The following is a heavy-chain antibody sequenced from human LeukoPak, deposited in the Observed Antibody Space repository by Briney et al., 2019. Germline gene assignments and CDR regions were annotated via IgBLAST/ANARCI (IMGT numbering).Heavy chain of an antibody. CDR3: ARHPVDIVATIIFSFDY. CDR1: GGSISSSSYY. CDR2: IYYSGGT. J-gene: IGHJ4*02. D-gene: IGHD5-12*01. Sequence: SETLSLTCTVSGGSISSSSYYWGWIRQPPGKGLEWIGSIYYSGGTYYNPPLKSRVTISVDTSKNQFSLKLSSVTAADAAVYYCARHPVDIVATIIFSFDYWGQGTLVTVSS. V-gene: IGHV4-39*01.